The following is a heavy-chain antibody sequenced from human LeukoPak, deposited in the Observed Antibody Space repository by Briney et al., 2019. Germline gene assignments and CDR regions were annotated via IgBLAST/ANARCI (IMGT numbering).Heavy chain of an antibody. J-gene: IGHJ4*02. V-gene: IGHV1-8*01. Sequence: GASVKVSCKASGYTFTSYDINWVRQAPGQGLEWMGWMNPNSGNTGYAQKFQGRVTMTRNTSISTAYMELSSLRSEDTAVYYCARGPGGWFGELFLSDFDYWGQGTLVTVSS. D-gene: IGHD3-10*01. CDR3: ARGPGGWFGELFLSDFDY. CDR1: GYTFTSYD. CDR2: MNPNSGNT.